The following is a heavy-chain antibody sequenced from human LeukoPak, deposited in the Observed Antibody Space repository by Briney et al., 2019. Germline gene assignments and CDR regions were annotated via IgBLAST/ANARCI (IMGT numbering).Heavy chain of an antibody. Sequence: GSLRLSCAASGFIFNNYWMHWVRQSPGEGPLWLARINGDGSSTSYAHSVQGRFSISRDNAKNTLYPQMNSLTAEDTAVYYCTRQWHTPSDYWGQGTQVTVSS. CDR3: TRQWHTPSDY. D-gene: IGHD6-19*01. J-gene: IGHJ4*02. CDR2: INGDGSST. CDR1: GFIFNNYW. V-gene: IGHV3-74*01.